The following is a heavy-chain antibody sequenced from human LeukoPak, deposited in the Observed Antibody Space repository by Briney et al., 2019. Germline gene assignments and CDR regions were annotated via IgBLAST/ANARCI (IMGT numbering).Heavy chain of an antibody. CDR2: IYYTGDT. Sequence: PSETLSLTCTVSGGSISNYYWNWIRQPPGKGLEWIGYIYYTGDTNYNPSLKSRVTISVDTSKNQFSLKLSSVTAADTAVYYCARDRLQLQSWGQGTLVTVSS. CDR1: GGSISNYY. D-gene: IGHD1-1*01. V-gene: IGHV4-59*01. CDR3: ARDRLQLQS. J-gene: IGHJ5*02.